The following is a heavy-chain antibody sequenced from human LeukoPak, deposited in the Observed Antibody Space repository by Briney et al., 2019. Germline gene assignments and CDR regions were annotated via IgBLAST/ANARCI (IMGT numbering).Heavy chain of an antibody. Sequence: SETLSLTCTVSGGSISSSSYYWGWIRQPPGKGLEWIGSIYYSGSTYYNPSLKSRVTISVDTSKNQFSLKLSSVTAADTAVYYCARIDYGDYVVEKNYFDYWGQGTLVTVSS. CDR3: ARIDYGDYVVEKNYFDY. CDR2: IYYSGST. V-gene: IGHV4-39*07. CDR1: GGSISSSSYY. J-gene: IGHJ4*02. D-gene: IGHD4-17*01.